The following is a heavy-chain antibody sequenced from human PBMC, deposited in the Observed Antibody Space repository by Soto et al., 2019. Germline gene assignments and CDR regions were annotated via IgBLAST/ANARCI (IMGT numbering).Heavy chain of an antibody. D-gene: IGHD7-27*01. CDR2: ISGSGGST. J-gene: IGHJ4*02. CDR1: GFTFSSYV. V-gene: IGHV3-23*01. Sequence: EVQLLESGGGLVQPGGSLRLSCAASGFTFSSYVMSWVRQAPGKGLEWVSAISGSGGSTYYADSVKGRFTISRDNSKNTLYLQMNSLRAEDTAVYYCAKDNWVGNSVPLAYWGQGTLVTVSS. CDR3: AKDNWVGNSVPLAY.